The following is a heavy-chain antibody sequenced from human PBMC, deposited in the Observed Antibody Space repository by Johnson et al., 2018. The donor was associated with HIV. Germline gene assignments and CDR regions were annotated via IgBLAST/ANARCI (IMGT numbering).Heavy chain of an antibody. D-gene: IGHD3-3*01. V-gene: IGHV3-30*02. J-gene: IGHJ3*02. Sequence: QVQVVESGGGVVQPGGSLRLSCAASGFTFSSYGMHWVRQAPGKGLEWVAFIRYDGSNKYYADSVKGRFTISRDNSKNTLYLQMNSLRAEDTAVYYCARTLQASFYDFWSDCNAFDIWGQGTMVTVSS. CDR2: IRYDGSNK. CDR1: GFTFSSYG. CDR3: ARTLQASFYDFWSDCNAFDI.